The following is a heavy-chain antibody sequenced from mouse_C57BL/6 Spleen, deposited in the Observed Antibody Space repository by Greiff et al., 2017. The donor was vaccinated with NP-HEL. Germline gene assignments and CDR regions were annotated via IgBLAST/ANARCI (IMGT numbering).Heavy chain of an antibody. D-gene: IGHD2-4*01. J-gene: IGHJ3*01. CDR3: ASGGYEYDEGPCWFAY. Sequence: EVKLMESGPGMVKPSQSLSLTCTVTGYSITSGYDWHWIRHFPGNNLEWRGNISYSGSTNYNSSLKSRTSITHDTSTHHFFLKLNSVTTEDTATYYCASGGYEYDEGPCWFAYWGQGTLVTVSA. CDR2: ISYSGST. V-gene: IGHV3-1*01. CDR1: GYSITSGYD.